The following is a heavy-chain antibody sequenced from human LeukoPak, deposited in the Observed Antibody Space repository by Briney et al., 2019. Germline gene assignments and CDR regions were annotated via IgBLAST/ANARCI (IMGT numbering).Heavy chain of an antibody. CDR3: ARQGSGSPADWYFDL. CDR2: IYYSGST. J-gene: IGHJ2*01. Sequence: SETLSLTCAVSGGSISSGGYSWSWIRQPPGKGLEWIGSIYYSGSTYNNPSLKSRVTISVDTSKNQFSLKLRSVTAADTAVYYCARQGSGSPADWYFDLWGRGTLVTVSS. CDR1: GGSISSGGYS. D-gene: IGHD1-26*01. V-gene: IGHV4-30-2*03.